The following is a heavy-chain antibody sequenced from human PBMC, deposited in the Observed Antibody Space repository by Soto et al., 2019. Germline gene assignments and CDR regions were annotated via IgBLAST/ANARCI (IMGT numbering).Heavy chain of an antibody. J-gene: IGHJ3*02. D-gene: IGHD3-3*01. V-gene: IGHV4-30-4*01. CDR3: ARGDFWSGYVIPSEAFDI. CDR1: GGSISSGDYY. CDR2: IYYRGST. Sequence: SETLSLTCTASGGSISSGDYYWSWIRQPPGKGLEWIGYIYYRGSTYYNPSLKNRFIISVDTSKDQFSLRLNSVTAADTAMYYCARGDFWSGYVIPSEAFDIWGQGTMVTVSS.